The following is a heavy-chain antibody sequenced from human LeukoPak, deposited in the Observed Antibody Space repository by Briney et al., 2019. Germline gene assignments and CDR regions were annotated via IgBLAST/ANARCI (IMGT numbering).Heavy chain of an antibody. D-gene: IGHD2-21*02. J-gene: IGHJ5*02. Sequence: SETLSLTCSVSGGSISDSIVSHSWRWVRQPPGKGLEWIGYIYFNGRTNYSPSLKSRVTLSVDTSKNQFSMKLISVTAADTAVYYCARTARSRDWFDPWGQGSLVTVSS. CDR1: GGSISDSIVSHS. V-gene: IGHV4-61*01. CDR3: ARTARSRDWFDP. CDR2: IYFNGRT.